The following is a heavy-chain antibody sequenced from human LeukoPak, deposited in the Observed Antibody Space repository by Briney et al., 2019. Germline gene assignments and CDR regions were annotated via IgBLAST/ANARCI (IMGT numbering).Heavy chain of an antibody. Sequence: PGRSLRLSCAASGFTFSSYGMHWVRQAPGKGLEWVAVISYDGSNKYCADSVKGRFTISRDNSKNTLYLRMNSLRAEDTAVYYCAKDLGPYDILTGCDYWGQGTLVTVSS. CDR1: GFTFSSYG. J-gene: IGHJ4*02. D-gene: IGHD3-9*01. V-gene: IGHV3-30*18. CDR3: AKDLGPYDILTGCDY. CDR2: ISYDGSNK.